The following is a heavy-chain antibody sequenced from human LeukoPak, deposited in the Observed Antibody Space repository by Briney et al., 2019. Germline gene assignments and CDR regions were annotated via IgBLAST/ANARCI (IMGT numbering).Heavy chain of an antibody. CDR2: IYYSGST. Sequence: SSETLSLTCTVSGVSISSYYWSWIRQPPGKGLEWLGFIYYSGSTNYNPSLKSRVTISVDTSKNQFSLKLSSVTAADTAVYYCAGGFYYYGSGSYYNWFDPWGQGTLVTVSS. J-gene: IGHJ5*02. CDR3: AGGFYYYGSGSYYNWFDP. V-gene: IGHV4-59*13. D-gene: IGHD3-10*01. CDR1: GVSISSYY.